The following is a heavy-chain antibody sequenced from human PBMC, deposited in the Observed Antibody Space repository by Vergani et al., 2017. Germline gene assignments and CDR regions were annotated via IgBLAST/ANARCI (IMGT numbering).Heavy chain of an antibody. CDR1: GFSFGDYA. D-gene: IGHD5-18*01. CDR2: IRNKAYGGTT. CDR3: XRGRGYSFDYSDY. V-gene: IGHV3-49*04. J-gene: IGHJ4*02. Sequence: EVQLVESGGGLVPPGRSLRLSCAASGFSFGDYAMTWVRQAPGKGLEWVAFIRNKAYGGTTEYAASVKGRFTISRDDSKRLAYLQLSGLKTEDTAVYFCXRGRGYSFDYSDYRGQGTRVTGSS.